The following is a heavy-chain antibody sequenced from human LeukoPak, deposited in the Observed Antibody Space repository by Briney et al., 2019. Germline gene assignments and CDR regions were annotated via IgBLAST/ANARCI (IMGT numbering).Heavy chain of an antibody. CDR1: GYTFTSYD. Sequence: ASVKVSCKASGYTFTSYDINWVRQATGQGLEWMGWMNPNSGNTGYAQKFQGRVTMTRNTSISTAYMELSSLRSEDTAVYYCARGLLGIAAGGTNYYYYMDVWGKGTTVTVSS. CDR2: MNPNSGNT. CDR3: ARGLLGIAAGGTNYYYYMDV. J-gene: IGHJ6*03. D-gene: IGHD6-13*01. V-gene: IGHV1-8*01.